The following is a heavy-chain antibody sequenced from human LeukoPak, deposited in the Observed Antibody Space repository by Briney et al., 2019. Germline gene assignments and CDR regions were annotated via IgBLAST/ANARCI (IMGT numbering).Heavy chain of an antibody. Sequence: SETLSLTCTVSGGSISSYSWSWIRQPPGKGLEWIGYIYYSGSTNYNPSLKSRVTISVDTSKNQFSLKLSSVTAADTAVYYCATNYYGSGSPYYGMDVWGQGTTVTVS. CDR1: GGSISSYS. J-gene: IGHJ6*02. D-gene: IGHD3-10*01. CDR2: IYYSGST. V-gene: IGHV4-59*01. CDR3: ATNYYGSGSPYYGMDV.